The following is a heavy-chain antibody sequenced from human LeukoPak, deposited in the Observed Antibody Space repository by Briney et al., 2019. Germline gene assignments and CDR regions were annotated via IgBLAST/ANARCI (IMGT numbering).Heavy chain of an antibody. CDR1: GFTFSSYA. Sequence: GGSLRLSCAASGFTFSSYAMSWVRQAPGKGLEWVSAISGSGGSTYYADSVKGRFTISRDNSKNTLYLQMNSLRAEDTAVYYCAKMVYDYVWGSYRYWGQGTLVTVSS. D-gene: IGHD3-16*01. J-gene: IGHJ4*02. CDR2: ISGSGGST. CDR3: AKMVYDYVWGSYRY. V-gene: IGHV3-23*01.